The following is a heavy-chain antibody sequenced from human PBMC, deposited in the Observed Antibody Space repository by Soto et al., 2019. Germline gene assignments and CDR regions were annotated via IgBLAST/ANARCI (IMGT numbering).Heavy chain of an antibody. Sequence: SVKVPCKASGGTFSSYAISWVRQAPGPGLEWMGGIIPIFGTANYAQKFQGRVTITADESTSTAYMELSSLRSEDTAVYYCARVRYDFWSGYSLDYYYGMDVWGQGTTVTVSS. CDR3: ARVRYDFWSGYSLDYYYGMDV. V-gene: IGHV1-69*13. CDR1: GGTFSSYA. J-gene: IGHJ6*02. D-gene: IGHD3-3*01. CDR2: IIPIFGTA.